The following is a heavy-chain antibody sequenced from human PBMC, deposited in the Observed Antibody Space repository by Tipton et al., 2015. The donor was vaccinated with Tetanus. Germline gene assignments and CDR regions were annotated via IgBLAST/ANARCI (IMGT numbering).Heavy chain of an antibody. D-gene: IGHD1-14*01. J-gene: IGHJ4*02. Sequence: SLRLSCAASGFTFSTYTINWVRQAPGKGLEWVSSISSTSYYLYYADSVKGRFTLSRDNAKNSLYLQMNSLRAEDTAVYYCARGTGDYWGQGTLVTVSS. CDR1: GFTFSTYT. V-gene: IGHV3-21*01. CDR3: ARGTGDY. CDR2: ISSTSYYL.